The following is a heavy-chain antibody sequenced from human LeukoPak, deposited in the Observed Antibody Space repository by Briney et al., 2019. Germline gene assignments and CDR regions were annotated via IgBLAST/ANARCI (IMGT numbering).Heavy chain of an antibody. CDR1: GASITGYY. J-gene: IGHJ3*02. V-gene: IGHV4-59*01. CDR2: ISYSGNM. Sequence: SETLSLTCSVSGASITGYYWNWIRQSPGKGLEWIGDISYSGNMNNNPSLKSRVSISADTSKNQFSLKLTSVTASDAAVYYCARGRGIINAFDIWGQGTTVTVSS. D-gene: IGHD3-16*01. CDR3: ARGRGIINAFDI.